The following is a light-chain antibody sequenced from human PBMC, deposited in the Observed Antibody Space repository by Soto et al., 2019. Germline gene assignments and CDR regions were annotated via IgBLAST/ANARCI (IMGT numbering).Light chain of an antibody. V-gene: IGKV3-15*01. CDR3: QQYNNWTGGT. CDR2: GAS. CDR1: QSVSSN. Sequence: EIVMTQSPATLSVSPGERATLSCRASQSVSSNLAWYQQKPGQAPRLLIYGASTRATGIPARFSGSGSGPEFTLTISRLQSVYFAVSHRQQYNNWTGGTIGQGTKVDSK. J-gene: IGKJ1*01.